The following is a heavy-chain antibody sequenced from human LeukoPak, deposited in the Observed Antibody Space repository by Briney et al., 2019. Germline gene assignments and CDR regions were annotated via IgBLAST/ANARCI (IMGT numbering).Heavy chain of an antibody. CDR1: GFTVSSNY. CDR3: ARTFLSGDGYKVGYFDY. J-gene: IGHJ4*02. Sequence: QTGGSLRLSCAASGFTVSSNYMSWVRQAPGKGPEWVSLIYRSGSTYYTDSVKGRFTISRDNFQNTLYLQMNSLSAEDTAVYYCARTFLSGDGYKVGYFDYWGQGTLVTVSS. V-gene: IGHV3-53*01. D-gene: IGHD5-24*01. CDR2: IYRSGST.